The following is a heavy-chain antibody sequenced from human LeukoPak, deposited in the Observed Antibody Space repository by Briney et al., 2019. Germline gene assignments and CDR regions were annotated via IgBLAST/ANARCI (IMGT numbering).Heavy chain of an antibody. Sequence: SETPSLTCAVYGGSFSGYYWSWIRQPPGKGLEWIGEINHSGSTNYNPSLKSRVTISVDTSKNQFSLKLSSVTAADTAVYYCARYILTHDAFDIWGQGTMVTVSS. CDR1: GGSFSGYY. D-gene: IGHD3-9*01. CDR3: ARYILTHDAFDI. V-gene: IGHV4-34*01. CDR2: INHSGST. J-gene: IGHJ3*02.